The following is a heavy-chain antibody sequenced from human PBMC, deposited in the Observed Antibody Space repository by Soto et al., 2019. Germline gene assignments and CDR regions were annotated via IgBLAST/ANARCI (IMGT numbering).Heavy chain of an antibody. J-gene: IGHJ5*02. V-gene: IGHV4-30-4*01. CDR2: IYYSGST. Sequence: SETLSLTCTVCGGSISSGDYYWSWIRQPPGKGLEWIGYIYYSGSTYYNPSLKSRVTISVDTSKNQFSLKLSSVTAADTAVYYCARVSIAAAFNWFDPWGQGTLVTVSS. D-gene: IGHD6-13*01. CDR1: GGSISSGDYY. CDR3: ARVSIAAAFNWFDP.